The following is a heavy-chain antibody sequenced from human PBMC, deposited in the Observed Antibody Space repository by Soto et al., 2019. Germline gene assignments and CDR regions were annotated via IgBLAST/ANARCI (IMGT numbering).Heavy chain of an antibody. D-gene: IGHD3-16*01. CDR1: GFTFSSYD. CDR2: IGTAGDP. V-gene: IGHV3-13*05. CDR3: AREKRGGMDV. J-gene: IGHJ6*02. Sequence: GGALGLSSESSGFTFSSYDMHGGRQATGKGLGWVSAIGTAGDPDYPGSVKGRFTISRENAKNSLYLQMNSLRAGDTAVYYCAREKRGGMDVWGQGATVTVSS.